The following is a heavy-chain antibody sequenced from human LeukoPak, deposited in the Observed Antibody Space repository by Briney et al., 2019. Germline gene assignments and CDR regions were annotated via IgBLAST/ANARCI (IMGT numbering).Heavy chain of an antibody. CDR3: ARGLWFGELFPLDP. J-gene: IGHJ5*02. CDR2: INPSGSST. Sequence: ASVKVSCKASGYSFTSHYMHWVRQAPGQGLEWMGLINPSGSSTLYAQKFQGRVTMTRDMSTTTDYMELSSLRSEDTAVYYCARGLWFGELFPLDPWGQGTLVTVSS. CDR1: GYSFTSHY. D-gene: IGHD3-10*01. V-gene: IGHV1-46*01.